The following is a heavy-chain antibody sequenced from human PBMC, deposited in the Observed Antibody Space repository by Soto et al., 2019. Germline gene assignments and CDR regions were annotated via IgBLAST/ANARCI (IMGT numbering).Heavy chain of an antibody. D-gene: IGHD6-13*01. Sequence: GGSLRLSCAGSGFTLTRSAVSWVRQAPGKGLEWVAAILYDGSSSYHADSVKGRFTISRDNSKNILYLQMNGLRPEDTAVYYCAKDRSGTWSFDSWGRGTLVTVSS. J-gene: IGHJ4*02. CDR1: GFTLTRSA. V-gene: IGHV3-30*18. CDR3: AKDRSGTWSFDS. CDR2: ILYDGSSS.